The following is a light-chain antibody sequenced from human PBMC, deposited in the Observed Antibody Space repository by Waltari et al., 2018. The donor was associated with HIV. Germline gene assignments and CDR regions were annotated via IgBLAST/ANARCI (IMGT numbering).Light chain of an antibody. CDR1: QSVGSN. V-gene: IGKV3-15*01. CDR2: GAS. J-gene: IGKJ4*01. Sequence: ETVMTQSPATRSVSPGEGATLSCRASQSVGSNLAWYQQQPGQAPRLLIYGASTRANGIPARCSGSGYGTACTLTSSGLQSEDVAVAFGQPYNNWPPITFGGGTKVELK. CDR3: QPYNNWPPIT.